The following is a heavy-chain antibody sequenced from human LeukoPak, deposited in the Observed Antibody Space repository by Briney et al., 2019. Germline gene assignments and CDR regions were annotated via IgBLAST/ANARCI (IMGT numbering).Heavy chain of an antibody. CDR2: VYHSGA. D-gene: IGHD4-23*01. Sequence: SDTLSLTCSVSGYSIGTGNYWAWVRQPPGKGLGWIGCVYHSGAHYKSSLTSRATISMDTSANQFSLKLTSMTAADSAFYYCTKTSGGGGHDSWGQGILVTVSS. CDR1: GYSIGTGNY. J-gene: IGHJ5*01. V-gene: IGHV4-38-2*01. CDR3: TKTSGGGGHDS.